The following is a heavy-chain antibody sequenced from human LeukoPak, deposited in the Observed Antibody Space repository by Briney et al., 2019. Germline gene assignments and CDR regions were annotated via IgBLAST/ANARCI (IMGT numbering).Heavy chain of an antibody. J-gene: IGHJ6*02. V-gene: IGHV3-66*02. CDR1: GFIVSSNY. Sequence: PGGSLRLSCAASGFIVSSNYMSWVRQAPGKGLEWVSVIYSGGSTYYADSVKGRFTISRDNSKNTLYLQMNSLRAEDTAVYYCAASAMVNGMDVWGQGTTVTVSS. CDR2: IYSGGST. CDR3: AASAMVNGMDV. D-gene: IGHD5-18*01.